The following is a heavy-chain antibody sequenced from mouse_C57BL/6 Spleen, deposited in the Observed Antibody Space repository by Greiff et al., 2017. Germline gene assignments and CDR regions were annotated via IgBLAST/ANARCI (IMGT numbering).Heavy chain of an antibody. J-gene: IGHJ3*01. V-gene: IGHV14-1*01. D-gene: IGHD1-1*01. CDR2: IDPEDGDT. CDR1: GFNIKDYY. CDR3: TTSYYYGSSDWFAY. Sequence: EVQLQQSGAELVRPGASVKLSCTASGFNIKDYYMHWVKQRPEQGLEWIGRIDPEDGDTEYAPKFQGKATMTADTSSNTAYLQLSSLTAEDTAVYYCTTSYYYGSSDWFAYWGQGTLVTVSA.